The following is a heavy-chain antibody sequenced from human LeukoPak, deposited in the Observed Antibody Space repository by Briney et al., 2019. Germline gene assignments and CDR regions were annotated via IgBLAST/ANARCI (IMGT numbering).Heavy chain of an antibody. Sequence: PSETLSLTCTVSGGSISSYYWSWIRQPPGKGLEWIGYIYYSGSTNYNPSLKSRVTISVDTSKNQFSLKLSSVTAADTAVYYCARDHYYGSGTDAFDIWGQGTMVTVSS. CDR1: GGSISSYY. D-gene: IGHD3-10*01. J-gene: IGHJ3*02. CDR2: IYYSGST. CDR3: ARDHYYGSGTDAFDI. V-gene: IGHV4-59*12.